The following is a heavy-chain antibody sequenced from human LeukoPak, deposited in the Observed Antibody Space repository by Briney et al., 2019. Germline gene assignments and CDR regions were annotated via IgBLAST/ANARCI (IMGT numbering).Heavy chain of an antibody. CDR2: ISAYNGNT. Sequence: ASVTVSCKASGYTFTSYGISWVRQAPGQGLEWMGWISAYNGNTNYAQKLQGRVTMTTDTSTSTAYMELRSLRSDDTAVYYCARDRLFQTRLTRYFDYWGQGTLVTVSS. CDR1: GYTFTSYG. CDR3: ARDRLFQTRLTRYFDY. J-gene: IGHJ4*02. D-gene: IGHD2-15*01. V-gene: IGHV1-18*01.